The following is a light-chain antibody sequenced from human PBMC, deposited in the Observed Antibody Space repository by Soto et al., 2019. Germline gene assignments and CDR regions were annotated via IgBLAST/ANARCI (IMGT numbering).Light chain of an antibody. Sequence: DIVLTQSPGTLSLSPGERATLSCRASQSFNSIYLAWYQKKPGQATRLLIYGASSRATGIPERFSGSGSGTDFTLTISRLEPEDFAVYYCHQYDSWTFGQGTKVDIK. CDR2: GAS. J-gene: IGKJ1*01. CDR3: HQYDSWT. CDR1: QSFNSIY. V-gene: IGKV3-20*01.